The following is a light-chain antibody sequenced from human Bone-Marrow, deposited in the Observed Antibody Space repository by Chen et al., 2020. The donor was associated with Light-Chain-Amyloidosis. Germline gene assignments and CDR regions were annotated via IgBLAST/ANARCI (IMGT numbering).Light chain of an antibody. CDR2: LGS. CDR3: MQALQTPYT. V-gene: IGKV2-28*01. CDR1: QSLLHSNGYNY. Sequence: DIVMTQSPLSLPVTPVETASISCRSSQSLLHSNGYNYLDWYLQKPGQSPQLLIYLGSNRASGVPDRFSGSGSGTDFTLKISRVEAEDVGVYYCMQALQTPYTFGQGTKLEIK. J-gene: IGKJ2*01.